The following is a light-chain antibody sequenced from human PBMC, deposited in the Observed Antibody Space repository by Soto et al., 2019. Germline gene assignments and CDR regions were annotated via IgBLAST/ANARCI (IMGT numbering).Light chain of an antibody. CDR1: QSLVYTDGNAY. CDR2: TVS. CDR3: MQGTYWPIT. Sequence: VVMTQSPLSLPVTLGQPASISCRSSQSLVYTDGNAYLNWFHQRPGQFPRRLIYTVSNRDSGVPNIFSSSGSGADFTLKISRVEAEDVGVYYCMQGTYWPITFGQGTRLEIK. V-gene: IGKV2-30*01. J-gene: IGKJ5*01.